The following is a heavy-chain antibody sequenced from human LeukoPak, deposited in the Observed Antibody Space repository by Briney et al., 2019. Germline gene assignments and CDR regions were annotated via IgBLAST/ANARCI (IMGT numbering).Heavy chain of an antibody. Sequence: GGSLRLSCAASGFTFSTYWMSWVRQAPGKGLEWVANIKQDGRDKYYVDSVKGRFSISRDTAKNSLYLKMNSLRAEDTAVFYCARVRFSSSSGGLFDYWGQGTLVTVSS. V-gene: IGHV3-7*01. CDR2: IKQDGRDK. D-gene: IGHD2-2*01. CDR1: GFTFSTYW. J-gene: IGHJ4*02. CDR3: ARVRFSSSSGGLFDY.